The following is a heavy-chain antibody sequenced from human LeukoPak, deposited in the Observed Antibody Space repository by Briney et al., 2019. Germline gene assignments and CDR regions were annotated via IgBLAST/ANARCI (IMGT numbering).Heavy chain of an antibody. J-gene: IGHJ4*02. V-gene: IGHV3-74*01. CDR1: GFTFSSYW. Sequence: GGSLRLSCAASGFTFSSYWMHWVRQAPGKGLVRVSRINSDGSTTNYADSVKGRFTISRDNAKNTLYLQMNSLRAEDTAMYYCARAPGGWNYDYWGQGTLVTVSS. D-gene: IGHD1-1*01. CDR2: INSDGSTT. CDR3: ARAPGGWNYDY.